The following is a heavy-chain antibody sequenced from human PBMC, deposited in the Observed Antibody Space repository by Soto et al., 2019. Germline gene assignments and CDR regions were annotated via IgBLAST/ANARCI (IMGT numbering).Heavy chain of an antibody. V-gene: IGHV5-51*01. Sequence: GESLKISCMGSGYSFSSYWIGWVRQMPGKGLEWMGIIYPGDSDTRYSPSFQGQVTISADKSISTAYLQWSSLKASDTAMYYCARHGPSNYDFWSGFSSRFAFDIWGQGTMVTVSS. CDR2: IYPGDSDT. J-gene: IGHJ3*02. CDR3: ARHGPSNYDFWSGFSSRFAFDI. D-gene: IGHD3-3*01. CDR1: GYSFSSYW.